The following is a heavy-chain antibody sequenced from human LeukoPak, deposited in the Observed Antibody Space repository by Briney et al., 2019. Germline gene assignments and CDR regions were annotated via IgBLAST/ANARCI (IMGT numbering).Heavy chain of an antibody. CDR2: IYYSGST. J-gene: IGHJ4*02. CDR3: ASHNYRYYFDY. Sequence: SETLSLTCTVSGGSISSSSYYWGWIRQPPGKGLEWIGGIYYSGSTYYNPSLKSRVTISVDTSKNQFSLKLSSVTAADTAVYYCASHNYRYYFDYWGQGTLVTVSS. D-gene: IGHD5-24*01. V-gene: IGHV4-39*07. CDR1: GGSISSSSYY.